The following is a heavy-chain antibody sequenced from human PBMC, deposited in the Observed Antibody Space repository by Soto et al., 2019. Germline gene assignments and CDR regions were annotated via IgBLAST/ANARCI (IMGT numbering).Heavy chain of an antibody. Sequence: GGSLRLSCVISRLTFTNYALNWVRQAPGKGLEWVSSISGSGDTTYYADSVKGRFTISRDNSKNTLYLQMNSLRVEDTALYYCAKADYSYNWGPGDYWGQGTPVTVSS. CDR1: RLTFTNYA. V-gene: IGHV3-23*01. J-gene: IGHJ4*02. CDR3: AKADYSYNWGPGDY. D-gene: IGHD1-1*01. CDR2: ISGSGDTT.